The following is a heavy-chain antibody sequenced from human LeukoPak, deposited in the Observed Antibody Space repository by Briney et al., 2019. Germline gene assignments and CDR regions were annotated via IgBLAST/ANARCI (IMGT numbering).Heavy chain of an antibody. CDR2: ISYDGSNK. J-gene: IGHJ4*02. Sequence: GGSLRLSCAASGFTFSSYGMHWVRQAPGKGLEWVAVISYDGSNKYYADSVKGRFTISRDNSKNTLYLQMNSLRAEDTAVYYCARVVGYYFDYWGQGTLVTVSS. D-gene: IGHD2-15*01. CDR1: GFTFSSYG. V-gene: IGHV3-30*03. CDR3: ARVVGYYFDY.